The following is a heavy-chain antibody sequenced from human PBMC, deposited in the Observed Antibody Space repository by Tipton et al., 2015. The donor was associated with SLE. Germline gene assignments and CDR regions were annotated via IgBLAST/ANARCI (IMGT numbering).Heavy chain of an antibody. J-gene: IGHJ3*02. CDR3: ARDLTYGDYLLGAFDI. CDR1: GFTFSSYA. Sequence: LRLSCAASGFTFSSYAMSWVRQAPGKGLEWIGSIYHSGSTYYNPSLKSRLSISIDTSKNQISLKLNSVTAADTAVYYCARDLTYGDYLLGAFDIWGQGTMVTVSS. V-gene: IGHV4-38-2*02. D-gene: IGHD4-17*01. CDR2: IYHSGST.